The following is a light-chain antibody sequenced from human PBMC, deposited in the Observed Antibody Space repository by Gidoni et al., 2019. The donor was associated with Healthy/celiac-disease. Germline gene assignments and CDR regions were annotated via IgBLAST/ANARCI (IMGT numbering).Light chain of an antibody. CDR3: SSYTSSSTVV. Sequence: QSARTQPASVSGSPGQSITISCTGTSSDVGGYNYVSWCQQHPGKAPKLMIYEVSNRPSGVPDRFSGSKSGNTASLTISGLQAEDEADYYCSSYTSSSTVVFGGGTKLTVL. CDR1: SSDVGGYNY. CDR2: EVS. J-gene: IGLJ2*01. V-gene: IGLV2-14*01.